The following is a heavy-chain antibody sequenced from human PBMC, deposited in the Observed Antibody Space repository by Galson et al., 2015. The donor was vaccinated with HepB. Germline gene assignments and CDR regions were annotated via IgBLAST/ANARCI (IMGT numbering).Heavy chain of an antibody. CDR3: ATHKGIFYDREAFDI. CDR1: GYSFTSYW. V-gene: IGHV1-24*01. J-gene: IGHJ3*02. Sequence: QSGAEVKKPGESLKISCKGSGYSFTSYWIGWVRQMPGKGLEWMGGFDPEDGETIYAQKFQGRVTMTEDTSTDTAYMELSSLRSEDTAVYYCATHKGIFYDREAFDIWGQGTMVTVSS. D-gene: IGHD3-22*01. CDR2: FDPEDGET.